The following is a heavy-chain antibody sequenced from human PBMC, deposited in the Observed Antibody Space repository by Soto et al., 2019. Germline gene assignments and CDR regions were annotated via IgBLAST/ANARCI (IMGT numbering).Heavy chain of an antibody. J-gene: IGHJ3*02. CDR2: ISGSGGST. CDR1: GFTFSSYA. CDR3: AKDEGYDTPFGAFDI. V-gene: IGHV3-23*01. Sequence: PGGSLRLPCAASGFTFSSYAMSWFRQAPGKGLEWVSAISGSGGSTYYADSVKGRFTISRDNSKNTLYLQMNSLRAEDTAVYYCAKDEGYDTPFGAFDIRGQGTMVTVSS. D-gene: IGHD5-12*01.